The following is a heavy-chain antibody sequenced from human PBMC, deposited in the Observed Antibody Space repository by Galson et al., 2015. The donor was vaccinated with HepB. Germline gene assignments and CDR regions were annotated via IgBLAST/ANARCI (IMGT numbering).Heavy chain of an antibody. CDR2: ISAYNGHT. CDR1: GYTFTSHI. Sequence: SVKVSCKASGYTFTSHILYWVRQAPGQGLEWVGWISAYNGHTRHEQNLQARLSLTTDTATNTAFMELRSLRSDDTAMYYCVRGGARSRIPVAGSDWFDPWGQGTLVIVSS. CDR3: VRGGARSRIPVAGSDWFDP. V-gene: IGHV1-18*04. J-gene: IGHJ5*02. D-gene: IGHD6-19*01.